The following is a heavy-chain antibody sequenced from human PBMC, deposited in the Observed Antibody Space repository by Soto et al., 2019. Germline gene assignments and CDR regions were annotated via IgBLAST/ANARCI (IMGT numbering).Heavy chain of an antibody. Sequence: GGSLRLSCEGSGFTFSSYGMHWVRQAPGKGLEWVAVIWYDGSNKYYADSVKGRFTISRDNSKNTLYLQMNSLRAEDTAVYYCARVGDSRGCCLPLDYWGQGTLVTVSS. J-gene: IGHJ4*02. V-gene: IGHV3-33*08. D-gene: IGHD6-19*01. CDR1: GFTFSSYG. CDR2: IWYDGSNK. CDR3: ARVGDSRGCCLPLDY.